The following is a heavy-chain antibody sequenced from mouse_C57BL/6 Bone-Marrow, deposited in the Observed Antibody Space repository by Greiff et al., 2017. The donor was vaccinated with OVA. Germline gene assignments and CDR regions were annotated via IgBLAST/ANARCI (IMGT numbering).Heavy chain of an antibody. D-gene: IGHD1-1*01. CDR3: ASPPMTTVVARSSLDY. V-gene: IGHV1-4*01. CDR2: INPSSGYT. J-gene: IGHJ4*01. CDR1: GYTFTSYT. Sequence: VQLQQSGADLARPGASVKMSCKASGYTFTSYTMHWVKQRPGQGLEWIGYINPSSGYTKYNQKFKDKATLTADKSSSTAYMQLSSLTSEDSAVDDCASPPMTTVVARSSLDYWGQGTSVTVSS.